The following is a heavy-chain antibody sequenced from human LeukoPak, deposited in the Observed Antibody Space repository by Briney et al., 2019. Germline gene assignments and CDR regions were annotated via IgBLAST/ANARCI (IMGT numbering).Heavy chain of an antibody. V-gene: IGHV3-66*01. CDR3: ARDSGIAVAGTYYYGMDV. D-gene: IGHD6-19*01. CDR2: IYSGGST. CDR1: GFTVSSNY. Sequence: PGGSLRLSCAASGFTVSSNYMSWVRQAPGKGLGWVSVIYSGGSTYYADSVKGRFTISRDNSKNTLYLQMNSLRAEDTAVYYCARDSGIAVAGTYYYGMDVWGQGTTVTVSS. J-gene: IGHJ6*02.